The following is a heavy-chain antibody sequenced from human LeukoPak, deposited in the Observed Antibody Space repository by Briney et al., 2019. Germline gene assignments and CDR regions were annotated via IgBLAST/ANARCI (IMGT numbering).Heavy chain of an antibody. CDR1: GYTFTGYY. V-gene: IGHV1-2*02. Sequence: ASVKVSCKASGYTFTGYYMHWVRQAPGQGLEWMGWINPKSGGTNYAQKFQGRVTMTRDTSISTAYMELSRLRSDDTAVYYCARDWGVQGVKYYWGQGTLVTVSS. CDR3: ARDWGVQGVKYY. CDR2: INPKSGGT. J-gene: IGHJ4*02. D-gene: IGHD3-10*01.